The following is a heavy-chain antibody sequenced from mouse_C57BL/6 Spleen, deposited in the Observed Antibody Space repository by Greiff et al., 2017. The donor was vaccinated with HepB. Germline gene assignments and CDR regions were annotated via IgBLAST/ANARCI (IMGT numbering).Heavy chain of an antibody. CDR2: IDPENGDT. CDR1: GFNIKDDY. D-gene: IGHD2-4*01. V-gene: IGHV14-4*01. CDR3: TTWDDYEKYNFDY. J-gene: IGHJ2*01. Sequence: EVQLQQSGAELVRPGASVKLSCTASGFNIKDDYMHWVKQRPEQGLEWIGWIDPENGDTEYASKFQGKATITADTSSNTAYLQLSSLTSEDTAVYYCTTWDDYEKYNFDYWGQGTTLTVSS.